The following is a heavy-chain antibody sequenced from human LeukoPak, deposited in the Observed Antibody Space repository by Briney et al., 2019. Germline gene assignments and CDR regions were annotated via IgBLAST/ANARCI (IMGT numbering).Heavy chain of an antibody. CDR3: ARGRQWPGRLHY. Sequence: ASLKVSCKASGYTFTSYGIGWVRQAPGQGLEWMGWISAYNGNANYAQKLQGRVNMTTDTSTSTGYMELRSLRSDDTAVYYCARGRQWPGRLHYWGQGTLVTVSS. V-gene: IGHV1-18*01. J-gene: IGHJ4*02. CDR2: ISAYNGNA. CDR1: GYTFTSYG. D-gene: IGHD6-19*01.